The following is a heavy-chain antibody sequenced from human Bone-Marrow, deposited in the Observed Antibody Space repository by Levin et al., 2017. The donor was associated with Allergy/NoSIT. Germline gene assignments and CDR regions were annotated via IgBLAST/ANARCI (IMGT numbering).Heavy chain of an antibody. J-gene: IGHJ4*02. D-gene: IGHD1-26*01. CDR2: ISYEGNQ. V-gene: IGHV3-30*18. CDR3: AKNIGGAAHN. Sequence: GGSLRLSCEASGFSLSSEGIHWFRQAPGKGLEWVAVISYEGNQYYGDSVRGRFTISRDKSKNTVYLQMNSLRIADTATYFCAKNIGGAAHNWGQGTLVTVSS. CDR1: GFSLSSEG.